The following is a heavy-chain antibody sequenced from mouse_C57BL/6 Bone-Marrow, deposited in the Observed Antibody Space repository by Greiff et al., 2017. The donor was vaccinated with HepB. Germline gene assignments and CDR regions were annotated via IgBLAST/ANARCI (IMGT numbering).Heavy chain of an antibody. CDR2: IDPSDSET. CDR3: ARPGGNDGNYAMDY. J-gene: IGHJ4*01. Sequence: QVQLQQPGAELVRPGSSVKLSCKASGYTFTSYWMHWVKQRPKQGLEWIGKIDPSDSETHYNQKFKDKATLTVDKSSSTAYMQLSSLTSEDSAVYYCARPGGNDGNYAMDYWGQGTSVTVSS. D-gene: IGHD2-2*01. V-gene: IGHV1-52*01. CDR1: GYTFTSYW.